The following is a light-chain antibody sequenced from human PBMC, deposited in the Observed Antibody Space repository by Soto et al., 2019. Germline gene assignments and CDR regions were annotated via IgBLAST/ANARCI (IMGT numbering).Light chain of an antibody. V-gene: IGLV2-14*03. CDR2: DVS. Sequence: QSALTQPASVSGSPGQSITISCTGTSSDVGGYNYVSWYQQHPDKAPRLMIYDVSNRPSGVSDRFSGSKSGDTASLTISGLQAEDVADYYCTSFTSRHTYVFGTGTKVTVL. J-gene: IGLJ1*01. CDR3: TSFTSRHTYV. CDR1: SSDVGGYNY.